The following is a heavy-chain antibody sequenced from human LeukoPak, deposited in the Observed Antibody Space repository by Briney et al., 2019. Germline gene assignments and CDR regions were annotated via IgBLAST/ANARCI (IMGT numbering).Heavy chain of an antibody. CDR3: AKDYGLTGTGGAWLDP. CDR1: GFTFSNYR. D-gene: IGHD1-20*01. J-gene: IGHJ5*02. Sequence: QPGGSLRLSCAASGFTFSNYRMNWVRQAPGKGLEWISYIGSSSSTIYYTDSVKGRFTVSRDNSKNTLYLQMNSLRVEDAAVYYCAKDYGLTGTGGAWLDPWGQGTLVTVSS. V-gene: IGHV3-48*01. CDR2: IGSSSSTI.